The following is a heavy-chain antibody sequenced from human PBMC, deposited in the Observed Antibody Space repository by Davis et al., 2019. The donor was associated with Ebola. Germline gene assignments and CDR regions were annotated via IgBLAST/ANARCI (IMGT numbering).Heavy chain of an antibody. Sequence: GVLKISCAASGLPVSDNYMTWVRQAPGKGLEWVSSISSSSSYIYYADSVKGRFTISRDNAKNSLYLQMNSLRAEDTAVYYCASPLVSGYYYGMDVWGQGTTVTVSS. CDR2: ISSSSSYI. CDR1: GLPVSDNY. J-gene: IGHJ6*02. D-gene: IGHD2-15*01. CDR3: ASPLVSGYYYGMDV. V-gene: IGHV3-21*01.